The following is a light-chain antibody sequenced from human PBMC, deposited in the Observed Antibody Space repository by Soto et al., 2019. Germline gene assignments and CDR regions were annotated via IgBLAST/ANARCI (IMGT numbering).Light chain of an antibody. CDR3: QQYGSTPRT. J-gene: IGKJ1*01. CDR2: GAS. Sequence: EIVLTQSPGTLSLSPGERATLSCRASQSVSSSNLAWYQQKPGQAPRLLIYGASSRATGIPDRFSGSGSGTDFTLTISRLESEDLAVYYCQQYGSTPRTFVQGTKVEIK. CDR1: QSVSSSN. V-gene: IGKV3-20*01.